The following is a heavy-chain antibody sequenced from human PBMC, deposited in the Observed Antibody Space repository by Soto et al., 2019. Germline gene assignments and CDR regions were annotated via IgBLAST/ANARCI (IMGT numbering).Heavy chain of an antibody. CDR1: GGSISSYY. CDR2: IYYSGST. D-gene: IGHD3-10*01. Sequence: SETLSLTCTVSGGSISSYYWTWIRQPPGKGLEWIGYIYYSGSTNYNPSLKSQVTISVDTSKNQFSLKLSSVTAADTAVYYCARGGYGSGSYLYYGMDVWGQGTTVTVSS. V-gene: IGHV4-59*01. CDR3: ARGGYGSGSYLYYGMDV. J-gene: IGHJ6*02.